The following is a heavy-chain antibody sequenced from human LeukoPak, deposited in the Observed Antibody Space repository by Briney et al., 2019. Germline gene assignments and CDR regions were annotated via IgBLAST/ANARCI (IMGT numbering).Heavy chain of an antibody. D-gene: IGHD5-12*01. CDR2: IYPGDSDT. CDR3: ARHGPWPKYYFDY. V-gene: IGHV5-51*01. J-gene: IGHJ4*02. CDR1: GYSFTNYW. Sequence: GESLKISCKGSGYSFTNYWIGWVRQMPGKGLEWMGIIYPGDSDTRYSPSFQGQVTISADKPISTAYLQWSSLKASDTAMYYCARHGPWPKYYFDYWGQGTLVAVSS.